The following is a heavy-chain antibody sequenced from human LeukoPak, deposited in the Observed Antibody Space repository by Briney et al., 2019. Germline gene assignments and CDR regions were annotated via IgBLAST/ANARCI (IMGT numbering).Heavy chain of an antibody. CDR2: IKSKADGGTT. D-gene: IGHD4-17*01. J-gene: IGHJ4*02. Sequence: GGSLRLSCAASKFTFSNAWMNWVRQAPGKGLELVGRIKSKADGGTTDYAAPVKGRFTISRDDSKNTLYLQMSSLKTEDTAVYYCITENNGAGDYWGQGTLVTVSS. V-gene: IGHV3-15*01. CDR3: ITENNGAGDY. CDR1: KFTFSNAW.